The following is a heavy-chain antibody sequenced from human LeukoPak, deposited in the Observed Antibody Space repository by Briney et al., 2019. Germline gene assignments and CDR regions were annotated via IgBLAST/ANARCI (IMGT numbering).Heavy chain of an antibody. V-gene: IGHV3-21*01. D-gene: IGHD6-13*01. CDR2: ISSSSSCI. J-gene: IGHJ4*02. CDR3: ARAGYSSNWRSFDN. CDR1: GFTFSSYS. Sequence: PGGSLRLSCAASGFTFSSYSMNWVRQAPGKGLEWVSSISSSSSCIYYADSVKGRFTISRDNAKNSLYLQMNSLRAEDTAVYYCARAGYSSNWRSFDNWGQGTLVTVSS.